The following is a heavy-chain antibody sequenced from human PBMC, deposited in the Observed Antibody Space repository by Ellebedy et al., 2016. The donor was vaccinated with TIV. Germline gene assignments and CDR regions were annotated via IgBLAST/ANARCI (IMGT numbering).Heavy chain of an antibody. CDR1: GFTFRNYA. CDR3: AKPMGPGGRFDAFDI. V-gene: IGHV3-23*01. J-gene: IGHJ3*02. D-gene: IGHD3-16*01. CDR2: ITGIGTST. Sequence: GESLKISXAASGFTFRNYAMSWVRQAPGKGLEWVSAITGIGTSTYYADSVKGRFTISRDNSKNTLSLQMNSLRADDTAIYYCAKPMGPGGRFDAFDIWGQGTLVTVSS.